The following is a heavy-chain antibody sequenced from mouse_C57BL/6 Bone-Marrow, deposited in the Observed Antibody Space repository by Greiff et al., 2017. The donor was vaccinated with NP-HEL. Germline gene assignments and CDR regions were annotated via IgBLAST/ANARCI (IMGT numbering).Heavy chain of an antibody. CDR3: ARRWYYFYY. Sequence: EVKLLESGGDLVKPGGSLKLSCAASGFTFSSYGMPWVRQTPDKRLEWVATISSGGSYTYYPDSVKGRFTISRDNAKNTLYLQMSSLKSEDTAMYYCARRWYYFYYGGQGTTLTVSS. CDR1: GFTFSSYG. V-gene: IGHV5-6*02. CDR2: ISSGGSYT. J-gene: IGHJ2*01.